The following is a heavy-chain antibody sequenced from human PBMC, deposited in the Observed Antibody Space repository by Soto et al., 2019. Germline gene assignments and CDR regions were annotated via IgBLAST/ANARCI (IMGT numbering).Heavy chain of an antibody. CDR1: GFTFSSYS. CDR2: ISSSSSYI. CDR3: ASLSDAFDI. V-gene: IGHV3-21*06. J-gene: IGHJ3*02. Sequence: EVQLVESGGGLVKPGGSLRLSCAASGFTFSSYSMNWVRQAPGKGLEWVSSISSSSSYIYSADSVKGRFTISRDNSKNTLYLQMNSLRAEDTAVYYCASLSDAFDIWGQGTMVTVSS.